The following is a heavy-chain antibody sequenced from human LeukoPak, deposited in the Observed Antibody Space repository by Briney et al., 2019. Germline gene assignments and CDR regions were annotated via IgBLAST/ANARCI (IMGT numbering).Heavy chain of an antibody. Sequence: GASVKVSCKASGGTFSSYAISWVRQAPGQGLEWMGWISAYNGNTNYAQKLQGRVTMTTDTSTSTAYMELRSLRSDDTAVYYCARVERIYAKPLVWFDPWGQGTLVTVSS. CDR3: ARVERIYAKPLVWFDP. CDR2: ISAYNGNT. CDR1: GGTFSSYA. D-gene: IGHD2-15*01. V-gene: IGHV1-18*01. J-gene: IGHJ5*02.